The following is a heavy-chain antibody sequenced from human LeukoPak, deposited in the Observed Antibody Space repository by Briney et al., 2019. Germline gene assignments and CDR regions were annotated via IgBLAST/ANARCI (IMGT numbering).Heavy chain of an antibody. V-gene: IGHV3-74*01. CDR2: INTDGSST. Sequence: GGSLRLSCGASGFSFSDYGMHWVRQAPGKGLVWVSRINTDGSSTSYADSVKGRFTISRDNAKNTLYLQMNSLRAEDTAVYYCARQSSTSSLDYWGQGTLVTVSS. D-gene: IGHD2-2*01. J-gene: IGHJ4*02. CDR1: GFSFSDYG. CDR3: ARQSSTSSLDY.